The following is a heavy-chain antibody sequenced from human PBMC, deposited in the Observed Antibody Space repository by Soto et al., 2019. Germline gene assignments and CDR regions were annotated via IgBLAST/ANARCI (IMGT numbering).Heavy chain of an antibody. CDR3: AKDQAQKWFPYFDY. CDR1: GFTFSSYG. Sequence: QVQLVESGGGVVQPGRSLRLSCAASGFTFSSYGMHWVRQAPGKGLEWVAVISYDGSNKYYADSVKGRFTISRDNSKNTLYLQMNSLRAEDTAVYYCAKDQAQKWFPYFDYWGQGTLVTVSS. CDR2: ISYDGSNK. J-gene: IGHJ4*02. D-gene: IGHD3-22*01. V-gene: IGHV3-30*18.